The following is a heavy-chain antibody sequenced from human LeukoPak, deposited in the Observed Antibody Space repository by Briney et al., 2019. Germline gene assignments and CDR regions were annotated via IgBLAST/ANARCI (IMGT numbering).Heavy chain of an antibody. Sequence: GGSLRLSCAASGFTFSNNGMHWVRQAPGKGLEWVALIWYDGSKKYYADSVEGRFTISRDNSRNMLYLQMNSLRAEDTAVYYCARITTSYADFWGQGTLVTASS. CDR1: GFTFSNNG. J-gene: IGHJ4*02. CDR3: ARITTSYADF. V-gene: IGHV3-33*01. CDR2: IWYDGSKK. D-gene: IGHD3-22*01.